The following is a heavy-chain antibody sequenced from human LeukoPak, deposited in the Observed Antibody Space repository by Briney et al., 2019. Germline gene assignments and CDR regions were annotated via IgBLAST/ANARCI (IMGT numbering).Heavy chain of an antibody. Sequence: GGSLRLSCAASGFTFSTYGMHWVRQAPGKGLEWVAVISYDGSNKYYADSVKGRFTISRDNSKNTLYLQMNSLRAEDTALYYCAGYCSGGSCYGAAFDIWSQGTMVTVSS. V-gene: IGHV3-30*12. CDR3: AGYCSGGSCYGAAFDI. CDR1: GFTFSTYG. J-gene: IGHJ3*02. D-gene: IGHD2-15*01. CDR2: ISYDGSNK.